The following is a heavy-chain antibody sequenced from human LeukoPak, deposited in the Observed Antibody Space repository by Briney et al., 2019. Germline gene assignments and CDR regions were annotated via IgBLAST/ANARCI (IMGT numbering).Heavy chain of an antibody. CDR3: ARDHYCTDGVCYTRYYFDY. Sequence: GASVKVSCKASGYTFTSYGISWVRQAPGQGLEWMGWISAYNGNTKYAQKVQGRVTVTTDTSTSAAYMKLRSLRSDDTAVYYCARDHYCTDGVCYTRYYFDYWGQGTLVTVSS. CDR1: GYTFTSYG. CDR2: ISAYNGNT. D-gene: IGHD2-8*01. V-gene: IGHV1-18*01. J-gene: IGHJ4*02.